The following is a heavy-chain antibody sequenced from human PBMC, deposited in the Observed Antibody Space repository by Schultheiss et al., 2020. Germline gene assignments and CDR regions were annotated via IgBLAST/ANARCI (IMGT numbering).Heavy chain of an antibody. J-gene: IGHJ6*02. CDR3: ARDYPATVTTGGMDV. CDR1: GYTFTSYA. Sequence: ASVKVSCKASGYTFTSYAMHWVRQAPGQRLEWMGWSNAGNGNTKYSQEFQGRVTITRDTSASTAYMELSSLRSEDMAVYYCARDYPATVTTGGMDVWGQGTTVTGSS. CDR2: SNAGNGNT. V-gene: IGHV1-3*02. D-gene: IGHD4-17*01.